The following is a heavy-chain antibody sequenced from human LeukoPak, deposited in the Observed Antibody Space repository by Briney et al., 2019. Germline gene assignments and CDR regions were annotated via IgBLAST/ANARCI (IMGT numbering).Heavy chain of an antibody. CDR2: IRYAGNNK. CDR1: GFTFSNSG. CDR3: AKHYYDSSGYYYYYMDV. J-gene: IGHJ6*03. Sequence: PGGSLRLSCAASGFTFSNSGMHWVRQAPGKGLEWVAFIRYAGNNKYYADSVKGRFTISRDNSKNTLYLQMNSLRAEDTAVYYCAKHYYDSSGYYYYYMDVWGKGTTVTVSS. V-gene: IGHV3-30*02. D-gene: IGHD3-22*01.